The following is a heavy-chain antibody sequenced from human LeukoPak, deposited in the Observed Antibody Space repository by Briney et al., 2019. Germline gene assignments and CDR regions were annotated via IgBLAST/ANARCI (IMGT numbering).Heavy chain of an antibody. CDR3: ARTSSVDTALVGVHWFDP. D-gene: IGHD5-18*01. J-gene: IGHJ5*02. V-gene: IGHV4-38-2*02. CDR1: GDSITSGYY. CDR2: IFNSGST. Sequence: SETLSLTCTVSGDSITSGYYWAWIRQPPGKGLEWIGSIFNSGSTYVNPSLRSRVTISLNTSKSQFSLILSSMTAADTAVYYCARTSSVDTALVGVHWFDPWGQGTLVTVSS.